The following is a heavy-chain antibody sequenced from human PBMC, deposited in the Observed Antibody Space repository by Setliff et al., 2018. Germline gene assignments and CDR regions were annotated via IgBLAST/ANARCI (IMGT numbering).Heavy chain of an antibody. D-gene: IGHD3-16*01. Sequence: GASVKVSCKASGGTFSTYAISWVRQAPGQGLEWMGWMNPNSGNTGYAQKFQGRVTMTSDTSISTAYMELGRLRSDDTAVYFCARDGGGDSDAFDIWGQGTMVTVSS. J-gene: IGHJ3*02. CDR2: MNPNSGNT. CDR3: ARDGGGDSDAFDI. V-gene: IGHV1-8*02. CDR1: GGTFSTYA.